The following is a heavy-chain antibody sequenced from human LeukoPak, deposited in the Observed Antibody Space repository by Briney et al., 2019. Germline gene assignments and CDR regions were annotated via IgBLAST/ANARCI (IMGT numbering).Heavy chain of an antibody. CDR3: ARESAYYDFWSGYYYYYGMDV. CDR2: IYYSGST. V-gene: IGHV4-59*01. J-gene: IGHJ6*02. CDR1: GGSISSYY. Sequence: SETLSLTCTVSGGSISSYYWSWIRRPPGKGLEWIGYIYYSGSTNYNPSLKSRVTISVDTSKNQFSLKLSSVTAADTAVYYCARESAYYDFWSGYYYYYGMDVWGQGTTVTVSS. D-gene: IGHD3-3*01.